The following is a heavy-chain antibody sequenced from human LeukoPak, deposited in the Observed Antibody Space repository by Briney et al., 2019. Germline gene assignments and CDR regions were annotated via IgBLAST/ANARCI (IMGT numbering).Heavy chain of an antibody. CDR1: GGSISSYY. CDR3: ARGAHYYDSSGLFDY. CDR2: IYYSGST. Sequence: SETLSLTCTVSGGSISSYYWSWIRQPPGKGLEWIGYIYYSGSTNYNPSLKSRVTISVDTSKNRFSLKLSSVTAADTAVYYCARGAHYYDSSGLFDYWGQGTLVTVSS. D-gene: IGHD3-22*01. J-gene: IGHJ4*02. V-gene: IGHV4-59*01.